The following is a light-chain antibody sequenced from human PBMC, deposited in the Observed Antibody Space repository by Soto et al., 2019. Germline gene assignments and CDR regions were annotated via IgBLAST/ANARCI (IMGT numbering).Light chain of an antibody. V-gene: IGLV2-14*01. Sequence: QSALTQPASVSGSPGQSITISCTGTSSDVGGYNYVSWYQQHPGKAPKLMIYEVSYRPSGVSNRFSASKSGNTASLTISGLQAEDEADYYCSSYTSSSTLVVGGGTQLTVL. CDR1: SSDVGGYNY. CDR2: EVS. J-gene: IGLJ2*01. CDR3: SSYTSSSTLV.